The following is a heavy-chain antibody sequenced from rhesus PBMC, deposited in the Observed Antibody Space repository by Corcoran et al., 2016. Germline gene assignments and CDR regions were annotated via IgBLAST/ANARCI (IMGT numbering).Heavy chain of an antibody. V-gene: IGHV4-160*01. D-gene: IGHD6-13*01. CDR1: GGSISGSY. J-gene: IGHJ4*01. CDR2: IDDRGSNT. CDR3: ARRPWESSWSVYFDY. Sequence: QVQLQESGPGLVKPSETLSLTCAVSGGSISGSYWSWIRQPPGKGLEGIGRIDDRGSNTDDNPSLKSRVTISTDTSKNQFALKLSSVTAADTAVYYCARRPWESSWSVYFDYWGQGVLVTVSS.